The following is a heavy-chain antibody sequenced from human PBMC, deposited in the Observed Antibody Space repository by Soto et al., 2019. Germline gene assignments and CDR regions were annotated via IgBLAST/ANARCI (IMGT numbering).Heavy chain of an antibody. CDR1: GFTLSDYY. CDR3: ARFRGDAYYNF. Sequence: QVQLVESGGGLVKPGGSLRLSCAASGFTLSDYYMTWIRQAPGKGLEWVSDISISGTTIHYADSVRGRFTISRDNAKNSLWLQMHTLRAEDTAVYYCARFRGDAYYNFWGQGTLVTVSS. CDR2: ISISGTTI. V-gene: IGHV3-11*01. J-gene: IGHJ4*02. D-gene: IGHD3-16*01.